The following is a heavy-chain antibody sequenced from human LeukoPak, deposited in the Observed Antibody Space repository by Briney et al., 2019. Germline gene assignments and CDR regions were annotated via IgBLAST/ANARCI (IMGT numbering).Heavy chain of an antibody. V-gene: IGHV3-9*01. Sequence: GGSLRLSCAASGFTFDDYAMHWVRQAPGKGLEWVSGISWNSGSIGYADSVKGRFTISRDNAKNSLYLQMNSLGAEDTALYYCAKDYYDYVWGSYRNAPDYWGQGTLVTVSS. J-gene: IGHJ4*02. CDR2: ISWNSGSI. D-gene: IGHD3-16*02. CDR1: GFTFDDYA. CDR3: AKDYYDYVWGSYRNAPDY.